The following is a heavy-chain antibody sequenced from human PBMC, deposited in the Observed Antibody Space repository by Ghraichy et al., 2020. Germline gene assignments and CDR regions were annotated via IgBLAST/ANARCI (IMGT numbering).Heavy chain of an antibody. CDR1: GFTFSDYY. V-gene: IGHV3-11*01. D-gene: IGHD3-22*01. CDR2: ISSSGSTI. J-gene: IGHJ2*01. Sequence: GGSLRLSCAASGFTFSDYYMTWIRQAPGKGLEWVSYISSSGSTIYYADSVKGRFTISRDNAKNSLYLQMNSLRAEDTAVYYCATHVRWLLTNYWYFDLWGRGTLVTVSS. CDR3: ATHVRWLLTNYWYFDL.